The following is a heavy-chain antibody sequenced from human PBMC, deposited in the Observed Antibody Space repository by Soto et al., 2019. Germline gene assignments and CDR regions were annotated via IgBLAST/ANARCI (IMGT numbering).Heavy chain of an antibody. D-gene: IGHD6-19*01. CDR3: AKGSSGWYERFDY. V-gene: IGHV3-23*01. Sequence: EVQLLESGGGLVQPGGSLRLSCAASGFTFSSYAMSWVRQAPGKGLEWVSAISGSGGSTYYADSVKGRFTISRDNAKNTLYLQMNSLRAEDTAVYYCAKGSSGWYERFDYWGQGTLVTVSS. CDR2: ISGSGGST. J-gene: IGHJ4*02. CDR1: GFTFSSYA.